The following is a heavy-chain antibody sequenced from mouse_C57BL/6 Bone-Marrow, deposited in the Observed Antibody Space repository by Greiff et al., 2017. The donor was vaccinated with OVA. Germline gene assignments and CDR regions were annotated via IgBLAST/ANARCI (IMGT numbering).Heavy chain of an antibody. CDR3: ARRQLRSYYYAMDY. D-gene: IGHD6-1*01. Sequence: VQLQQSGPVLVKPGASVKMSCKASGYTFTDYYMNWVKQSHGKSLEWIGVINPYNGGTSYNQKFKGKATLTVDKSSSTAYMELNSLTSEDSAVYYCARRQLRSYYYAMDYWGQGTSVTVSS. V-gene: IGHV1-19*01. CDR1: GYTFTDYY. J-gene: IGHJ4*01. CDR2: INPYNGGT.